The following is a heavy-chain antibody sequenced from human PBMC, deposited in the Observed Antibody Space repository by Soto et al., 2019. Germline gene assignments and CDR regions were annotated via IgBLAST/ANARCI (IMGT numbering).Heavy chain of an antibody. D-gene: IGHD6-13*01. CDR1: RRSISSRAYP. J-gene: IGHJ5*02. Sequence: LSLTCALSRRSISSRAYPCTWFRQPPDTGLDWIGSISHSGSTHYNPSLKSRVTMSVDRSKNQFSLKLNSVTAADTAVYYCARARGSSWYKDWFDPWGQ. V-gene: IGHV4-30-2*01. CDR2: ISHSGST. CDR3: ARARGSSWYKDWFDP.